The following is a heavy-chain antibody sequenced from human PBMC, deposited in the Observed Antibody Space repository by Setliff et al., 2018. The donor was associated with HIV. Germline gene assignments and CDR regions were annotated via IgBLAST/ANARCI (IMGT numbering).Heavy chain of an antibody. D-gene: IGHD6-19*01. CDR2: IYYSGNT. V-gene: IGHV4-59*08. J-gene: IGHJ4*02. CDR1: GGSITSHY. CDR3: ATSSSWSTFDS. Sequence: SETLSLTCTVSGGSITSHYWSWIRQPPGKGLEWIGYIYYSGNTNYNPSLKSRITISVDTSRNQFSLKLSSVTAADTAVYYCATSSSWSTFDSWGQGTLVTVSS.